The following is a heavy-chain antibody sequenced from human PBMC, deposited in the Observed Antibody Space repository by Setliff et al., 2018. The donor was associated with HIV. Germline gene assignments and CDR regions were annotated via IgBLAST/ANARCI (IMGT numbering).Heavy chain of an antibody. D-gene: IGHD3-3*01. CDR2: IYYSGST. J-gene: IGHJ4*02. Sequence: SETLSLTCTVSGGSISDYYWTWIRQPPGKGLEWIGYIYYSGSTNYNPSLRSRVTISLDVSKSQFYLRLTSVTAADTAVYFCSRDVAPPVAGDLWSGDAYWGRGTLVTVSS. V-gene: IGHV4-59*01. CDR1: GGSISDYY. CDR3: SRDVAPPVAGDLWSGDAY.